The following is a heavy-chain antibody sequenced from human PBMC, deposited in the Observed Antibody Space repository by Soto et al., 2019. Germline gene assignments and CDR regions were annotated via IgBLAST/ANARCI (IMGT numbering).Heavy chain of an antibody. V-gene: IGHV3-23*01. CDR1: GFTFSDYA. CDR3: AREGSGWYGEFFQH. D-gene: IGHD6-19*01. J-gene: IGHJ1*01. CDR2: IGGRDGST. Sequence: LRLSCAASGFTFSDYAMAWVRQAPGKGLEWVSKIGGRDGSTDYADAVKGRFTISRDNTKNTLHLQMSSLRAEDTALYYCAREGSGWYGEFFQHWGQGTLVTVSS.